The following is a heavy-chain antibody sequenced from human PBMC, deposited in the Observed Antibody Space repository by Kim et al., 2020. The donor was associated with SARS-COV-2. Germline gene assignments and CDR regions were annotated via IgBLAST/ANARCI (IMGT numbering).Heavy chain of an antibody. V-gene: IGHV3-23*01. CDR2: ISGSGGST. CDR1: GFTFSSFA. CDR3: AKDFYSDNSGAGAFDM. Sequence: GGSLRLSCAASGFTFSSFAMNWVRQAPGKGLEWVSGISGSGGSTSYADSVKGRFTFSRDNSKNTLYLQMNSLRAEDTAVYYCAKDFYSDNSGAGAFDMWGQGTMVTV. J-gene: IGHJ3*02. D-gene: IGHD2-15*01.